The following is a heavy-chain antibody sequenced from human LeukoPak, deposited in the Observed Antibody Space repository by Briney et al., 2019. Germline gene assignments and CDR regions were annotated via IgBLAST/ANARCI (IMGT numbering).Heavy chain of an antibody. CDR2: ISSSSSYI. Sequence: PGGSLRLSCAASGFTFSSYSMNWVRQAPGKGLEWVSSISSSSSYIYYADSVKGRFTISRDNAKNSLYLQMNSLRAEDTAVYYCARPRDSSGYGFQGFDPWGQGTLVTVSS. J-gene: IGHJ5*02. CDR3: ARPRDSSGYGFQGFDP. V-gene: IGHV3-21*04. CDR1: GFTFSSYS. D-gene: IGHD3-22*01.